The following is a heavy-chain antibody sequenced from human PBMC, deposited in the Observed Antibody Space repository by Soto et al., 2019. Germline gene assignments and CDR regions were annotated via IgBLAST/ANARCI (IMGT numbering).Heavy chain of an antibody. V-gene: IGHV3-9*01. CDR3: AKGGSGNYLTYYYYYGMDV. Sequence: EVQLVESGGGLVQPGRSLRLSCAASGFTFNDYVMHWVRQAPGKGLEWVSGISWNSGGIGYADSVKGRFTISRDNAKNSLYLQMNSLRVEDTALYYCAKGGSGNYLTYYYYYGMDVWGQGTTVTVSS. J-gene: IGHJ6*02. CDR1: GFTFNDYV. D-gene: IGHD3-22*01. CDR2: ISWNSGGI.